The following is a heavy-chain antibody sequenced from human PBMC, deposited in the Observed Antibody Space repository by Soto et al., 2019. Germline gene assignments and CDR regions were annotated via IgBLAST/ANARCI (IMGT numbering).Heavy chain of an antibody. J-gene: IGHJ5*02. CDR1: GFSLSTTGVG. Sequence: QITLKESGPTLVRPTQTLTLTCTFSGFSLSTTGVGVGWIRQPPGKALEWLALIYWDDDKRYSPSLKSRLTITKDTSKNEVILTITNMDPLDTATYSCAQRLRDYGLGREPTNYLTTWGQGTLVNFSS. CDR3: AQRLRDYGLGREPTNYLTT. V-gene: IGHV2-5*02. D-gene: IGHD3-10*01. CDR2: IYWDDDK.